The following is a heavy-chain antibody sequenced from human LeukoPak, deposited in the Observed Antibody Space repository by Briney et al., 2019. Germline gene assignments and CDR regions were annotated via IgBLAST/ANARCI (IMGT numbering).Heavy chain of an antibody. V-gene: IGHV3-48*04. CDR1: GFSFSSYS. CDR2: ISSSGSTI. Sequence: QPGGSLRLSCVASGFSFSSYSMNWVRQAPGKGLEWVSYISSSGSTIYYADSVKGRFTISRDNAKNSLYLQMHSLRAEDTAVYYCARRLTGYYMGDAFDIWGQGTMVTVSS. J-gene: IGHJ3*02. D-gene: IGHD3-9*01. CDR3: ARRLTGYYMGDAFDI.